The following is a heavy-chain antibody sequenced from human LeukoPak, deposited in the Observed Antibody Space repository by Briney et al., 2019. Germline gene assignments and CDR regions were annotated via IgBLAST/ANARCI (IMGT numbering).Heavy chain of an antibody. CDR2: IYYTGVT. D-gene: IGHD6-25*01. V-gene: IGHV4-59*01. J-gene: IGHJ4*02. CDR3: ARTARLPNS. CDR1: GTSITSSY. Sequence: SETLSLTCTVSGTSITSSYWSWIRQPPGKGLEHIGYIYYTGVTNYSPSLRSRVTMSLDTSKNQFSLRLTSVTAADTAIYYCARTARLPNSWGQGTLVTVSS.